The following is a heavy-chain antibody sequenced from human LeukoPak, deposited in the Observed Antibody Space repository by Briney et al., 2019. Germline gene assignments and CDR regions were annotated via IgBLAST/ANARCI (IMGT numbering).Heavy chain of an antibody. CDR3: ASSRSSGIDY. CDR2: ISSSGSTI. V-gene: IGHV3-48*03. Sequence: GGSLRLSCAASGFTFSSYEMNWVRQAPGKGLEWVSYISSSGSTIYYADSVKGRFTISRDNAKNSLYLQMNSLRAEDTAVYYCASSRSSGIDYWGQGTLVTVSS. D-gene: IGHD1-26*01. CDR1: GFTFSSYE. J-gene: IGHJ4*02.